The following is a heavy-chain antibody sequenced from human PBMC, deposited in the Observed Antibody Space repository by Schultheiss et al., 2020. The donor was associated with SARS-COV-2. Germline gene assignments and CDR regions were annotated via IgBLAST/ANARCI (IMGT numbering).Heavy chain of an antibody. CDR2: INHSGST. CDR3: ARPDGDYALYGMDV. CDR1: GYSISSGHH. J-gene: IGHJ6*02. D-gene: IGHD4-17*01. Sequence: SETLSLTCSVSGYSISSGHHCGWIRQPPGKGLEWIGSINHSGSTYYNPSLKSRGTISVDTSKNQFSLKLSSVTAADTAVYYCARPDGDYALYGMDVWGQGTTVTVSS. V-gene: IGHV4-38-2*01.